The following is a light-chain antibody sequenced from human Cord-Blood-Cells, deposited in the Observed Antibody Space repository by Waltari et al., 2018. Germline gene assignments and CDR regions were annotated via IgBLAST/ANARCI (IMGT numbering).Light chain of an antibody. CDR3: AAWDDSLNGYV. V-gene: IGLV1-44*01. J-gene: IGLJ1*01. Sequence: QSVLTQPPSASGTPGQRVTISRSGRRYNIGSNTVNCYQQLPGTAPKLLIYSNNQRPSGVPYRFSGSKSGTAASLAISGLQSEDEADYYCAAWDDSLNGYVFGTGTKVTVL. CDR1: RYNIGSNT. CDR2: SNN.